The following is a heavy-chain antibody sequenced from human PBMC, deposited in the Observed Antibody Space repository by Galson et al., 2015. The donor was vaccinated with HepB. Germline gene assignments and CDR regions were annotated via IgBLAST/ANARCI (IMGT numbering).Heavy chain of an antibody. CDR1: GFTFSSYS. Sequence: SLRLSCAASGFTFSSYSMNWVRQAPGKGLEWVSYISSSSSTIYYADSVKGRFTISRDNAKNSLYLQMNSLRAEDTAVYYCARWRGHGSGTYYYGMDVWGQGTTVTVSS. J-gene: IGHJ6*02. V-gene: IGHV3-48*04. CDR3: ARWRGHGSGTYYYGMDV. D-gene: IGHD3-10*01. CDR2: ISSSSSTI.